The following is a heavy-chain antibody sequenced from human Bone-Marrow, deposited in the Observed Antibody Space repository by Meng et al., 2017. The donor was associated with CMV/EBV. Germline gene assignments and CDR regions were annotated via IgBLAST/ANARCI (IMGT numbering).Heavy chain of an antibody. J-gene: IGHJ5*02. CDR1: GFTVSSNY. Sequence: GGSLRLSCAASGFTVSSNYMSWVRQAQGKGMEWVSVIYSGGSTYYADSVKGRFAISRDNSKNTLYLQMNSLRGEDTAVYYCAGAFGGAGGLDPWGQGTLVTVSS. CDR3: AGAFGGAGGLDP. D-gene: IGHD3-16*01. V-gene: IGHV3-53*01. CDR2: IYSGGST.